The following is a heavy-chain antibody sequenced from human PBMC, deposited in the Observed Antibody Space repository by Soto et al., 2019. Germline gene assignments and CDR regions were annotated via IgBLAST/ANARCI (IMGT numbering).Heavy chain of an antibody. V-gene: IGHV1-2*04. J-gene: IGHJ6*02. D-gene: IGHD6-19*01. Sequence: ASVKVSCKASGYTFTGYYMHWVRQAPGQGLEWMGWINPNSGGTNYAQKFQGWVTMTRDTSISTAYMELSGLRSDDTAVYYCARDHIAVAGNYGMDVWGQGTTVTVSS. CDR2: INPNSGGT. CDR3: ARDHIAVAGNYGMDV. CDR1: GYTFTGYY.